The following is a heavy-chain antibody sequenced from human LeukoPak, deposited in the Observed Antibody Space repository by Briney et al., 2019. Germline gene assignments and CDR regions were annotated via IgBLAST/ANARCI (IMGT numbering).Heavy chain of an antibody. CDR3: AKAWEGDYGDIVVVPAAIVDY. CDR2: IRYDGSNK. D-gene: IGHD2-2*02. CDR1: GFTFSSYG. Sequence: GGSLRLSCAASGFTFSSYGMHWVRQAPGKGLEWVAFIRYDGSNKYYADSVKGRFTISRDNSKNTLYLQMNSLRAEDTAVYYCAKAWEGDYGDIVVVPAAIVDYWGQGTLVTVSS. J-gene: IGHJ4*02. V-gene: IGHV3-30*02.